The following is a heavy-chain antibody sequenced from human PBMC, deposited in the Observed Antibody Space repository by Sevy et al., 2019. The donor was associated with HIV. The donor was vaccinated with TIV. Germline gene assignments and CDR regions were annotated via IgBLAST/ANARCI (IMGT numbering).Heavy chain of an antibody. CDR2: IRYDGSNK. Sequence: GGSLRLSCAASGFTFSTYDMHWVRQAPGKGVEWVAYIRYDGSNKYYADSVRGRFTISRDNSKNTLYLQMNSLRAEDTAVYYCARGRKTTQEWLEELDYYYGVDVWGQGTTVTVSS. D-gene: IGHD2-8*01. J-gene: IGHJ6*02. CDR3: ARGRKTTQEWLEELDYYYGVDV. V-gene: IGHV3-30*02. CDR1: GFTFSTYD.